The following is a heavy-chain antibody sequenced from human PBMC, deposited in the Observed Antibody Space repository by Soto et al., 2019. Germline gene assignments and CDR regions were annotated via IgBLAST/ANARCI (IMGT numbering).Heavy chain of an antibody. CDR3: ARDLAMVRGVIYYYGMDV. D-gene: IGHD3-10*01. CDR2: ISGSGGST. CDR1: GFTFSSYA. J-gene: IGHJ6*02. Sequence: GGSLRLSCAASGFTFSSYAMSWVRQAPGKGLEWVSAISGSGGSTYYADSVKGRFTISRDNSKNTLYLQMSSLRSEDTAVYYCARDLAMVRGVIYYYGMDVWGQGTTVTVSS. V-gene: IGHV3-23*01.